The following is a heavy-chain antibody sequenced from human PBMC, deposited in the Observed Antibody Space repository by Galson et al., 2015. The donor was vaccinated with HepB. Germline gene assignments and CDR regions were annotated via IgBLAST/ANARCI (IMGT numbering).Heavy chain of an antibody. CDR2: ISGSGGRT. CDR1: GFTFNNYA. V-gene: IGHV3-23*01. D-gene: IGHD3-22*01. CDR3: AKAQRITKIVVTNPFDY. J-gene: IGHJ4*02. Sequence: SLRLSCAASGFTFNNYAMTWVRQAPGKGLEWVSSISGSGGRTHYADSVKGRFTISRDNSKNTLYLQMISLRAEDTAVYYCAKAQRITKIVVTNPFDYWGQGTLVTVPS.